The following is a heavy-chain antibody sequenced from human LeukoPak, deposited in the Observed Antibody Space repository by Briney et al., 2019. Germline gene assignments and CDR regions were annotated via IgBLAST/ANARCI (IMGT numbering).Heavy chain of an antibody. CDR1: GYTFTNYD. Sequence: ASVKVSCKASGYTFTNYDVNWVRQATGQGLEWMGWMNPTSGKAGFAQRFQGRVSMTRNISISTAYMELSGLRSEDTAVYYCATSYGSGSYEGAFDIWGQGTMVTVSS. J-gene: IGHJ3*02. D-gene: IGHD3-10*01. CDR2: MNPTSGKA. V-gene: IGHV1-8*01. CDR3: ATSYGSGSYEGAFDI.